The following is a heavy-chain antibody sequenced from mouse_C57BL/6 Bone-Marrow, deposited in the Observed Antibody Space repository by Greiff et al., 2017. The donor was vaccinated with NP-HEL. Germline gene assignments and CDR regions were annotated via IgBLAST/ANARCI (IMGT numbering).Heavy chain of an antibody. CDR1: GFTFSDYG. CDR3: ARIYYGSSLYAMDY. D-gene: IGHD1-1*01. Sequence: DVKLVESGGGLVKPGGSLKLSCAASGFTFSDYGMHWVRQAPEKGLEWVAYISSGSSTIYYADTVKGRFTISRDNAKNTLFLQMTSLRSEDTAMYYCARIYYGSSLYAMDYWGQGTSVTVSS. J-gene: IGHJ4*01. CDR2: ISSGSSTI. V-gene: IGHV5-17*01.